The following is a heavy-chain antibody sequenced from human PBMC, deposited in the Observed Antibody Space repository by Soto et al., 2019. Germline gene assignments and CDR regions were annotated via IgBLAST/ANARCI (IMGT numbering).Heavy chain of an antibody. CDR3: ARRPSGSYSDY. Sequence: TLSLTCTVSGGSISSSSYYWGWIRQPPGKGLEWIGSIYYSGSTYYNPSLKSRVTISVDTSKNQFSLKLSSVTAADTAVYYCARRPSGSYSDYWGQGTLVTVSS. V-gene: IGHV4-39*01. CDR2: IYYSGST. D-gene: IGHD1-26*01. J-gene: IGHJ4*02. CDR1: GGSISSSSYY.